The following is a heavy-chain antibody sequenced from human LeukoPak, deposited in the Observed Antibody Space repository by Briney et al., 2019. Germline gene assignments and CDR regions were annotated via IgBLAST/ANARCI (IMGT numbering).Heavy chain of an antibody. J-gene: IGHJ3*02. CDR1: GFTFGDYA. CDR3: TRDGGLGYCSGGSCHDAFDI. D-gene: IGHD2-15*01. V-gene: IGHV3-49*03. Sequence: GGSLRLSCTASGFTFGDYAMSWFRQAPGKGLEWVGFIRSKAYGGTTEYAASVKGRFTISRDDSKSIAYLQMNSLKTEDTAVYYCTRDGGLGYCSGGSCHDAFDIWGQGTMVTVSS. CDR2: IRSKAYGGTT.